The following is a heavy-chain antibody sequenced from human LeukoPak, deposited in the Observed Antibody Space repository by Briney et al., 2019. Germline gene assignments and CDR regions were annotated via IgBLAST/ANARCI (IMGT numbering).Heavy chain of an antibody. V-gene: IGHV4-30-4*01. CDR2: IYYSGST. J-gene: IGHJ4*02. D-gene: IGHD5-24*01. Sequence: SETLSLTCTVSGGSISSGDYYWSWIRQPPGKGLEWIGYIYYSGSTYYNPSLKSRVTISVDTSKNQFSLKLSSVTAADTAVYYCASHLEMATTGNFGYWGQGTLVTVSS. CDR1: GGSISSGDYY. CDR3: ASHLEMATTGNFGY.